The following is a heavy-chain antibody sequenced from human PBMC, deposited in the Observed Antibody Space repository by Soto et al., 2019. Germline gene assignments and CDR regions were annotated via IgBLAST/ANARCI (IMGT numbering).Heavy chain of an antibody. CDR2: IYHTEST. D-gene: IGHD4-4*01. CDR3: AKGPYSNPFDY. Sequence: SETLSLTCAVSGYSISSGHYWGWIRQPPGKGLEWIGTIYHTESTYYNPSLKSRVTISLDTSKNQFSLKLNSVTAADTAVYYCAKGPYSNPFDYWGQGTLVTVSS. CDR1: GYSISSGHY. V-gene: IGHV4-38-2*01. J-gene: IGHJ4*02.